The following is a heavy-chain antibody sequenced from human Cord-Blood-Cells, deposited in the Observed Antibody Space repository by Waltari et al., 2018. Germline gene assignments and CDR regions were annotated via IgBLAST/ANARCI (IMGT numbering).Heavy chain of an antibody. D-gene: IGHD3-22*01. CDR1: GGTFSTYA. Sequence: QVQLVQSGAEVKKPGSSVKVSCTASGGTFSTYAISWVRQAPGQGLEWMGGINPTFGTANYAQKVQGRGTITADESTSTADMELSSLRSEDTAVYYCAISYDSSGYYFDYWGQGTLVTVSS. CDR3: AISYDSSGYYFDY. J-gene: IGHJ4*02. V-gene: IGHV1-69*01. CDR2: INPTFGTA.